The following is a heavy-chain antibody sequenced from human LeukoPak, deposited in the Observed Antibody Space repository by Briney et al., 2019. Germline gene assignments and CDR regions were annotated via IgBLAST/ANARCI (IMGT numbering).Heavy chain of an antibody. Sequence: PSETLSLTCTVSGGSISSGTYYWSWIRQPAGKGLEWIGRFYTSGNTNYNPSLKSRVTISVDTSKNQFSLRLNSVTAADTAVYYCARGRDGYNFLNRGEYYCFDYWGQGTLVTVSS. CDR2: FYTSGNT. D-gene: IGHD5-24*01. J-gene: IGHJ4*02. V-gene: IGHV4-61*02. CDR3: ARGRDGYNFLNRGEYYCFDY. CDR1: GGSISSGTYY.